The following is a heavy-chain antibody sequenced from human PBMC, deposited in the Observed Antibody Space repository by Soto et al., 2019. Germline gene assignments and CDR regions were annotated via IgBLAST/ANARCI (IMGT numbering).Heavy chain of an antibody. CDR3: AKGGIQLWDLFDY. CDR2: ISYDGSNK. J-gene: IGHJ4*02. V-gene: IGHV3-30*18. Sequence: PGGSLRLSCAASGVSLSSYGMHWVRRAPGKGLEWVAVISYDGSNKYYADSVKGRFTISRDNSKNTRYLQMNSLRAEDTAVYYCAKGGIQLWDLFDYWGQGTLVTVSS. D-gene: IGHD5-18*01. CDR1: GVSLSSYG.